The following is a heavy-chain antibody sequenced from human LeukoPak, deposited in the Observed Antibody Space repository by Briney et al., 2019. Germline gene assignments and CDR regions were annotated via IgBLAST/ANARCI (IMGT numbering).Heavy chain of an antibody. V-gene: IGHV1-18*01. J-gene: IGHJ4*02. Sequence: EASVKVSCEASGYTFTSYGISWVRQAPGQGLEWMGWISAYNGNTNYAQKLQGRVTMTTDTSTSTAYMELRSLRSDDTAVYYCARLYYDSSGYYRDYWGQGTLVTVSS. CDR1: GYTFTSYG. CDR3: ARLYYDSSGYYRDY. CDR2: ISAYNGNT. D-gene: IGHD3-22*01.